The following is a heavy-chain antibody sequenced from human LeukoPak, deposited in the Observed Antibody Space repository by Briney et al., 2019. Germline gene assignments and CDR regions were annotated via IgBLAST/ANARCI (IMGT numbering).Heavy chain of an antibody. CDR1: GGSFSGYY. Sequence: KPSETLSLTCAVYGGSFSGYYWSWIRQPPGKGLEWIGEINHSGSTNYNPSPKSRVTISVDTSKNQFSLKLSSVTAADTAVYYCARGHTSIAARGRFDYWGQGTLVTVSS. D-gene: IGHD6-6*01. J-gene: IGHJ4*02. V-gene: IGHV4-34*01. CDR2: INHSGST. CDR3: ARGHTSIAARGRFDY.